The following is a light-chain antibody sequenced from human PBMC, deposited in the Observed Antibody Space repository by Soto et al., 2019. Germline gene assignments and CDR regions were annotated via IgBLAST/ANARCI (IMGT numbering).Light chain of an antibody. CDR1: QSVNSN. J-gene: IGKJ1*01. V-gene: IGKV3-15*01. Sequence: EGVRTQSPGTRSWSPGERATLSCRASQSVNSNLAWYQQKPGQAPRLLIYGASSRATGIPARFSGSGSGTEFTHTITSLQSEDFAVYYCQQYNSWPRTFGQGTKVDIK. CDR2: GAS. CDR3: QQYNSWPRT.